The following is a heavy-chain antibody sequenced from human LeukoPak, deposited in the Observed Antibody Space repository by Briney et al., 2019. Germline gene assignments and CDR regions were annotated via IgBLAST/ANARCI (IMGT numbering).Heavy chain of an antibody. Sequence: GGSLRLSCAASGFTLSSYAMHWVRQAPGKGLEWVAVISYDGSNKYYADSVKGRFTISRDNSKNTLYLQMNSLRAEDAAVYYCARDLVSSSIDYWGQGTLVTVSS. CDR3: ARDLVSSSIDY. D-gene: IGHD6-6*01. CDR2: ISYDGSNK. J-gene: IGHJ4*02. V-gene: IGHV3-30-3*01. CDR1: GFTLSSYA.